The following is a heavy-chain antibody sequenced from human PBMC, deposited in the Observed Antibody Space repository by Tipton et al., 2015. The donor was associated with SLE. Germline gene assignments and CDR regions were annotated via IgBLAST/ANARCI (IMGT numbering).Heavy chain of an antibody. CDR2: IYYSGST. CDR3: ARHGGIMVELRGWVDY. CDR1: GGSISSSSHY. D-gene: IGHD1-7*01. J-gene: IGHJ4*02. V-gene: IGHV4-39*07. Sequence: TLSLTCTVSGGSISSSSHYWGWIRQPPGKGLEWIGSIYYSGSTYYNPSLKSRVTLSVDTSKNQFSLKLSSVTAADTAVYYCARHGGIMVELRGWVDYWGQGTLVTVSS.